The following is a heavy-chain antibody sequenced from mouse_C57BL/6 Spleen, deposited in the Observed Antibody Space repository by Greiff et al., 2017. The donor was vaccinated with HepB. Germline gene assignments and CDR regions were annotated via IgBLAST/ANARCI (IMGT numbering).Heavy chain of an antibody. V-gene: IGHV5-17*01. CDR1: GFTFSDYG. J-gene: IGHJ2*01. CDR2: ISSGSSTI. Sequence: DVHLVESGGGLVKPGGSLKLSCAASGFTFSDYGMHWVRQAPEKGLEWVAYISSGSSTIYYADTVKGRFTISRDNAKNTLFLQMTSLRSEDTAMYYCARPGVYYGNYPDYWGQGTTLTVSS. CDR3: ARPGVYYGNYPDY. D-gene: IGHD2-1*01.